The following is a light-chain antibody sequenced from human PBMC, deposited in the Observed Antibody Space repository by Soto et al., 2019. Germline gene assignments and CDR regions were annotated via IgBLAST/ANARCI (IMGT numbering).Light chain of an antibody. V-gene: IGKV3-20*01. CDR2: GAS. Sequence: EIVLTQSPGTLSLSPGERATLSCRASQSVSSSYLAWYQQKPGQAPRLLIYGASSRATGIPDRFSGSGSGTDFTLTISRLETEDFAVYYCQQYGSSPRITFGQGKRLEIK. CDR1: QSVSSSY. J-gene: IGKJ5*01. CDR3: QQYGSSPRIT.